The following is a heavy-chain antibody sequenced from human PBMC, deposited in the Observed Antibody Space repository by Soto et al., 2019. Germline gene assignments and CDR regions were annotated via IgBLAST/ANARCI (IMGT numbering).Heavy chain of an antibody. CDR2: IIPIFGTA. Sequence: ASVKVSCKASGGTFSSYAISWVRQAPGQGLEWMGGIIPIFGTANYAQKFQGRVTITADESTSTAYMELSSLRSEDTAVYYCARDLGSSSSGGWFDPWGQGTLVTVSS. V-gene: IGHV1-69*13. CDR1: GGTFSSYA. D-gene: IGHD6-13*01. J-gene: IGHJ5*02. CDR3: ARDLGSSSSGGWFDP.